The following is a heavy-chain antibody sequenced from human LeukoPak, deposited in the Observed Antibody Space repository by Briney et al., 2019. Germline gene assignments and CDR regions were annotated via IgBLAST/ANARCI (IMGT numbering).Heavy chain of an antibody. CDR2: IYYSGST. D-gene: IGHD2-2*01. V-gene: IGHV4-39*01. CDR1: GGSISSSSYY. J-gene: IGHJ4*02. Sequence: KPSETLSLTCTVSGGSISSSSYYWGWIRQPPGKGLEWIGSIYYSGSTYYNPSLKSRVTISVDTSKNQFSLKLSSVTAADTAVYYCARYARSTRYFDYWGQGTLVTVSS. CDR3: ARYARSTRYFDY.